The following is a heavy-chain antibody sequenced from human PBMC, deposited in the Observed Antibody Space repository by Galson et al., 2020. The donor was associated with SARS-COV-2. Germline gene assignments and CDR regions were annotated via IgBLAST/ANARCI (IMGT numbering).Heavy chain of an antibody. J-gene: IGHJ6*02. CDR1: GGSISSSNW. Sequence: ASETLSLTCAVSGGSISSSNWWSWVRQPPGKGLEWIGEINHSGSTNYNPSLKSRVTISVDTSKNQFSLKLSSVTAADTAVYYCARGGVRGVISSHNYGMDVWGQGTTVTVSS. V-gene: IGHV4-4*02. CDR2: INHSGST. D-gene: IGHD3-10*01. CDR3: ARGGVRGVISSHNYGMDV.